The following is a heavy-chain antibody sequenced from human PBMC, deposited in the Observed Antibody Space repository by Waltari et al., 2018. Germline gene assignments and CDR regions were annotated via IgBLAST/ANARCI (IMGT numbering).Heavy chain of an antibody. CDR1: GFTFSSYW. Sequence: EVQLEESGGGLVQPGGSLRLSCAASGFTFSSYWMPRVRQAPGKGLVWVSRINSDGSTISYADSVKGRFTISRDNAKNTLYLQMNSLSAEDTAVYYCASAYYDILDWGQGTLVTVSS. CDR3: ASAYYDILD. CDR2: INSDGSTI. V-gene: IGHV3-74*01. J-gene: IGHJ4*02. D-gene: IGHD3-9*01.